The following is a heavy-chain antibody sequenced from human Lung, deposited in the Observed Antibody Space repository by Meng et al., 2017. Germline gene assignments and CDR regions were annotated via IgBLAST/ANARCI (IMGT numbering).Heavy chain of an antibody. J-gene: IGHJ4*02. CDR3: ARGRRNEPLFDY. D-gene: IGHD1-14*01. Sequence: QVQWVQSGAEGKKPGAAVKGAGKTSGGSFSTHTFSWVRQAPGQGLEWMGGLIAVFDKTKAAPRFQDRVTFTADESTSTAYMELSSLTFDDTAVYFCARGRRNEPLFDYWGQGTLVTVSS. V-gene: IGHV1-69*13. CDR2: LIAVFDKT. CDR1: GGSFSTHT.